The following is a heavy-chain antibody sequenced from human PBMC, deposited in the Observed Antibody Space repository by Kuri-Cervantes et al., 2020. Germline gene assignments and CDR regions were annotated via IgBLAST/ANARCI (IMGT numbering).Heavy chain of an antibody. Sequence: SVKVSCKASGGTFSSYTVSWVRQAPGQGLEWMGRIIPILGIANYAQKLQGRVTMTTDTSTSTAYMELRSLRSDDTAVYYCARRPVDCSGGSCYSYYYYGMDVWGQGTTVTVSS. J-gene: IGHJ6*02. CDR3: ARRPVDCSGGSCYSYYYYGMDV. CDR1: GGTFSSYT. V-gene: IGHV1-69*02. D-gene: IGHD2-15*01. CDR2: IIPILGIA.